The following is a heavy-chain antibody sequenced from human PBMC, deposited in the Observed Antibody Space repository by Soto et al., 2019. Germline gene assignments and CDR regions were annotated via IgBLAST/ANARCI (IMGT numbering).Heavy chain of an antibody. Sequence: ASVKVSCKASGYTFTGHYIHWVRQAPEQGPEWMGEIGPESGATRYAQKFQGRVTMTRDMSITTVYMELNNLSPDDTTVYYCGRGRSGQIVVFYWGQGTPVTVSS. CDR2: IGPESGAT. D-gene: IGHD5-12*01. J-gene: IGHJ4*02. CDR1: GYTFTGHY. V-gene: IGHV1-2*02. CDR3: GRGRSGQIVVFY.